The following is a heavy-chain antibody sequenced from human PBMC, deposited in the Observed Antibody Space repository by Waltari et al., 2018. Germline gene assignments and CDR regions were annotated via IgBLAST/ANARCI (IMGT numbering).Heavy chain of an antibody. V-gene: IGHV1-69*12. J-gene: IGHJ6*03. CDR3: ARETRAVTMVRVGYYYMDV. Sequence: QVQLVQSGAEVKKPGSSVKVSCKASGGTFSSYAISWVRQARGQGLEWMGGIIPIFGTANYAQKFQGGVTITADESTSTAYMELSSLRSEDTAVYYCARETRAVTMVRVGYYYMDVWGKGTTVTISS. CDR1: GGTFSSYA. CDR2: IIPIFGTA. D-gene: IGHD3-10*01.